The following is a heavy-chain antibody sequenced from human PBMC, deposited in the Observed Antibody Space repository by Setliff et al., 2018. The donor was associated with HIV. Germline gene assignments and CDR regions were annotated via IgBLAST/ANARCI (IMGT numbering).Heavy chain of an antibody. CDR1: GASIISSTYY. CDR3: ARARAMWDVWGGYREHYSFDI. Sequence: SETLSLTCTVSGASIISSTYYWGWIRQPPGKGLEWIGIIYYSGNTYYSPSLKSRVNISVDTSKNLFSLQLTSVTAADTAVYYCARARAMWDVWGGYREHYSFDIWGRGTMVTVSS. D-gene: IGHD3-16*02. J-gene: IGHJ3*02. V-gene: IGHV4-39*07. CDR2: IYYSGNT.